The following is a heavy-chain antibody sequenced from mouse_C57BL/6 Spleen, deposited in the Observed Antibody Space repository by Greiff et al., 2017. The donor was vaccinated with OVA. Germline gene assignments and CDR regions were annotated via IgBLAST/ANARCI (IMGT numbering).Heavy chain of an antibody. CDR2: IDPETGGT. CDR1: GYTFTDYE. V-gene: IGHV1-15*01. CDR3: TRGQFITTVQGYFDV. Sequence: VQLQESGAELVRPGASVTLSCKASGYTFTDYEMHWVKQTPVHGLEWIGAIDPETGGTAYNQKFKGKAILTADKSSSTAYMELRSLTSEDSVVYYCTRGQFITTVQGYFDVWGTVTTVTVSS. J-gene: IGHJ1*03. D-gene: IGHD1-1*01.